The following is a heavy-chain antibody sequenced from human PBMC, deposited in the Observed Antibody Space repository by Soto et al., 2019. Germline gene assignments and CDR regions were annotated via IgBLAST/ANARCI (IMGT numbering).Heavy chain of an antibody. CDR1: GFTFSSYA. J-gene: IGHJ4*02. Sequence: GGSLRLSCAASGFTFSSYAMSWVRQAPGKGLEWVSAIRGSGGRTYSADSVKGRFTISRGKSKNTLYLQMNSMRAEDTAVSSWAKDRNIVVVVAAPARDYWVQGTLVTVSS. CDR2: IRGSGGRT. D-gene: IGHD2-15*01. CDR3: AKDRNIVVVVAAPARDY. V-gene: IGHV3-23*01.